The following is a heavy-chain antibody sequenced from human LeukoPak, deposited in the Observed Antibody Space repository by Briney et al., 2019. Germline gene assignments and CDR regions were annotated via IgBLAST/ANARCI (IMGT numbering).Heavy chain of an antibody. V-gene: IGHV4-34*01. D-gene: IGHD3-10*01. CDR2: IYYSGGT. J-gene: IGHJ4*02. Sequence: SETLSLTCAVYGGSFSGYYWSWIRQPPGKGLEWIGSIYYSGGTYYNPSLKGRITISIDTSKNQFSLRLSSVTAADTAVYYCARDQCDSGNSHFDSWGQGSLVTVSS. CDR1: GGSFSGYY. CDR3: ARDQCDSGNSHFDS.